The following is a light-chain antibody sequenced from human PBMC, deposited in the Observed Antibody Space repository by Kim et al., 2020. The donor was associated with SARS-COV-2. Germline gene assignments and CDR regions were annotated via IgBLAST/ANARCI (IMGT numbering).Light chain of an antibody. V-gene: IGKV3-20*01. CDR2: GAS. CDR1: QSVTSNY. J-gene: IGKJ2*01. CDR3: QQYATSPYT. Sequence: EIVLTQSPGTLSLSPGQRATLSCRASQSVTSNYLAWYQQKPGQAPRLLMYGASGRAAGVPDRFSGSGSGTHFILTISRLEPEDFAVYFCQQYATSPYTFGQGNKLEIK.